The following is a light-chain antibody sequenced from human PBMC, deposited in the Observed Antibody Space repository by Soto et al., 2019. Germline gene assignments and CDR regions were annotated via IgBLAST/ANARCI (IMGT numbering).Light chain of an antibody. V-gene: IGKV3-11*01. J-gene: IGKJ1*01. CDR1: QSVSTY. CDR2: DAS. CDR3: QQRGE. Sequence: IVLTQSPATLSLSPGERATLSCRASQSVSTYLAWYQQKPGQAPRLLIYDASNRATGIPARFSGGGSGTDFTLTISSLEPEDFAVYYCQQRGEFGQGTKVDIK.